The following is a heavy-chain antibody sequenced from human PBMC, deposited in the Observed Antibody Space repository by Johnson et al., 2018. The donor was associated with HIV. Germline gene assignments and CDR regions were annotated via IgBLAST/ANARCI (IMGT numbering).Heavy chain of an antibody. Sequence: QVQLVESGGGVVQPGRSLRLSCAASRFTFSSYAMHWVRQAPGKGLEWVAVISYDGSKKYYADSVKGRFTISRDNSKNTLYLQMNSLRVDDTAVYFCAKQGSDPPLWGQGTLVTVSS. J-gene: IGHJ3*01. V-gene: IGHV3-30*04. CDR3: AKQGSDPPL. CDR1: RFTFSSYA. CDR2: ISYDGSKK.